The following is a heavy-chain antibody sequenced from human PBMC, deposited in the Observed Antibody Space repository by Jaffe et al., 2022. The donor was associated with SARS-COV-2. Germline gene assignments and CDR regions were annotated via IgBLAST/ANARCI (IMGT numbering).Heavy chain of an antibody. CDR3: ARDEYYGSGSYWWFDP. J-gene: IGHJ5*02. V-gene: IGHV4-61*02. CDR2: IYTSGST. Sequence: QVQLQESGPGLVKPSQTLSLTCTVSGGSISSGSYYWSWIRQPAGKGLEWIGRIYTSGSTNYNPSLKSRVTISVDTSKNQFSLKLSSVTAADTAVYYCARDEYYGSGSYWWFDPWGQGTLVTVSS. D-gene: IGHD3-10*01. CDR1: GGSISSGSYY.